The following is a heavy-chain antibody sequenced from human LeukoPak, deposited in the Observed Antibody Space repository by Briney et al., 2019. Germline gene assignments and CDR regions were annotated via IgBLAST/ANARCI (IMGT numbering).Heavy chain of an antibody. CDR2: IYYNGNT. J-gene: IGHJ4*02. V-gene: IGHV4-59*01. CDR1: GGSISSYY. Sequence: SETLSLTCIVSGGSISSYYWTWIRQPPGKGLEWIGYIYYNGNTNYNPSLKSRVTISVDTSKNQFSLKLTSVTAADTAVYYCATAGPISGRHNYFDSWGQGTLVTVSS. D-gene: IGHD3-10*01. CDR3: ATAGPISGRHNYFDS.